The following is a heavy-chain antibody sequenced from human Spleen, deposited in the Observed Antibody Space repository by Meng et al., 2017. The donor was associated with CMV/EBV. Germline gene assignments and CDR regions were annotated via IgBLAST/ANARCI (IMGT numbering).Heavy chain of an antibody. CDR3: ARGLPGLAARPGRWFDP. CDR2: INHSGST. Sequence: VRLQERGAGLLKPSEPLSLTCAVYGGSFSGYYWSWIRQPPGKGLEWIGEINHSGSTNYNPSLKSRVTISVDTSKNQFSLKLSSVTAADTAVYYCARGLPGLAARPGRWFDPWGHGTLVHGAS. J-gene: IGHJ5*02. D-gene: IGHD6-6*01. V-gene: IGHV4-34*01. CDR1: GGSFSGYY.